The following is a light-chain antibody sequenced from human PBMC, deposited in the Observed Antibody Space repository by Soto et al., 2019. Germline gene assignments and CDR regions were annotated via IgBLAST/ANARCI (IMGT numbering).Light chain of an antibody. CDR2: KAS. CDR3: QQYDGYSRT. CDR1: QGISSW. J-gene: IGKJ2*01. V-gene: IGKV1-5*03. Sequence: DIQMTQSPSSVSASVGDRVTITCRASQGISSWLAWYQQKPGKAPKLLIYKASSLESGVPSRFSGSGSGTEFTLTISSLQPDDFATYYCQQYDGYSRTFGQGTKLEIK.